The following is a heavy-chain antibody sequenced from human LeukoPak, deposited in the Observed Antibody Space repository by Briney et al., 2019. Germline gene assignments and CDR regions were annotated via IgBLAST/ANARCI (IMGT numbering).Heavy chain of an antibody. CDR3: ARVYRRDGYSHYFDY. V-gene: IGHV4-59*11. Sequence: SGTLSLTCTVSGGSISSHYWSWIRQPPGKGLEWIGYIYYSGSTNYNPSLKSRVTISVDTSKNQFSLKLSSVTAADTAVYYCARVYRRDGYSHYFDYWGQGTLVTVSS. D-gene: IGHD5-24*01. CDR2: IYYSGST. J-gene: IGHJ4*02. CDR1: GGSISSHY.